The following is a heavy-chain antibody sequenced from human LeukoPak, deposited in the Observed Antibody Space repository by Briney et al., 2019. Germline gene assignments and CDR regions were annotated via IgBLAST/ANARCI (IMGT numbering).Heavy chain of an antibody. Sequence: GGSLRLSCAASGFTVSRNYMSWVRQAPGKGLEWVSVIYSGGRTYYADSVKGRFTTSRDNSKNTLYLQMNSLRAEDTAVYYCAKALYSSSGYYPFDYWGQGTLVTVSS. CDR1: GFTVSRNY. V-gene: IGHV3-66*01. CDR3: AKALYSSSGYYPFDY. J-gene: IGHJ4*02. D-gene: IGHD3-22*01. CDR2: IYSGGRT.